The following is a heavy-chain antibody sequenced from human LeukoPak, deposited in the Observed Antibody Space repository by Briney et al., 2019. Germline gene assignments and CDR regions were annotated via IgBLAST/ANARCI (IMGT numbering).Heavy chain of an antibody. D-gene: IGHD2-2*01. J-gene: IGHJ4*02. CDR2: IYYSGST. CDR1: GGSISSGGYY. Sequence: SETLSLTCTVSGGSISSGGYYWSWIRRPPGKALEWIGYIYYSGSTYYNPSLKSRVTISVDTSKNQFSLKLSSVTAADTAVYYCARVVSSYADYWGQGTLVTVSS. CDR3: ARVVSSYADY. V-gene: IGHV4-31*03.